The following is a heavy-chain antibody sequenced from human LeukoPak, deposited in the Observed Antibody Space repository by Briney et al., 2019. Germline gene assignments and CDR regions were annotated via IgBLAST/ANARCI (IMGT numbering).Heavy chain of an antibody. Sequence: GGSLRLSCAASGYTFSSFWMHWVRQAPGKGLVWVSRINSDGRSTTYADSVKGRFTISRDNAKNSLYLQMNSLRAEDTAVYYSSLEGSSWYRYFQHWGQGTLVTVSS. CDR1: GYTFSSFW. J-gene: IGHJ1*01. V-gene: IGHV3-74*01. CDR3: SLEGSSWYRYFQH. D-gene: IGHD6-13*01. CDR2: INSDGRST.